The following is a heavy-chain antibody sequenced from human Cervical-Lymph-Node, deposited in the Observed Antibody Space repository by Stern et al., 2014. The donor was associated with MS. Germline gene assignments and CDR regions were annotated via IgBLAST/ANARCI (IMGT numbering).Heavy chain of an antibody. D-gene: IGHD3-22*01. CDR3: VRRRDSDSYDTFDI. CDR1: GYSFSNFW. J-gene: IGHJ3*02. Sequence: VQLVESGAEVKKPGESLKISCKTSGYSFSNFWIGWVLQKPGKGLEWMGIIYPEDSDTTYSPSFQGHVTISADESISTAYLQWRSLKASDTAMYYCVRRRDSDSYDTFDIWGQGTMLIVSS. CDR2: IYPEDSDT. V-gene: IGHV5-51*01.